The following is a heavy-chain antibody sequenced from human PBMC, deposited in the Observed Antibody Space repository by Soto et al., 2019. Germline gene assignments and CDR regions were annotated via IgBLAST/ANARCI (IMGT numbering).Heavy chain of an antibody. CDR1: GESFGGHI. Sequence: PSETLSLTCAVYGESFGGHIGTWIRQTPGKGLQWIGQINHSGSASYNPSLKSRVTISVHTSNSQFSLELSSVTAADTAVYYCARGLITGSHYSGGWYYFDSWGQGTQVTVS. CDR3: ARGLITGSHYSGGWYYFDS. CDR2: INHSGSA. D-gene: IGHD6-19*01. J-gene: IGHJ4*02. V-gene: IGHV4-34*01.